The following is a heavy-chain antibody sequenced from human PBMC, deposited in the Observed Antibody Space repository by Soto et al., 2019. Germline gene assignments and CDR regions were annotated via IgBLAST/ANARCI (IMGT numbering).Heavy chain of an antibody. J-gene: IGHJ6*03. CDR1: GYSFTSYW. CDR2: IYPGDSDT. V-gene: IGHV5-51*01. CDR3: ARLLGGVCYHCGPMDV. Sequence: GESLKISCKGSGYSFTSYWIGWVRQMPGKGLEWMGIIYPGDSDTRYSPSFQGQVTISADKSISTAYLQWSSLKASDTAMYYCARLLGGVCYHCGPMDVWGKGTTVTVSS. D-gene: IGHD2-8*02.